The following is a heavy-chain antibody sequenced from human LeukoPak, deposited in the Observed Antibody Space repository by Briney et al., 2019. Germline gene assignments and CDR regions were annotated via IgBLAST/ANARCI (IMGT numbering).Heavy chain of an antibody. J-gene: IGHJ6*03. CDR1: GGSFSGYY. D-gene: IGHD3-22*01. Sequence: PSETLSLTCAVYGGSFSGYYWSWIRQPPGKGLEWIGEINHSGSTNYNPSLKSRVTISVDTSKSQFSLKLSSVTAADTAVYYCARGRYYYDSSGSGYYYYMDVWGKGTTVTVSS. CDR3: ARGRYYYDSSGSGYYYYMDV. CDR2: INHSGST. V-gene: IGHV4-34*01.